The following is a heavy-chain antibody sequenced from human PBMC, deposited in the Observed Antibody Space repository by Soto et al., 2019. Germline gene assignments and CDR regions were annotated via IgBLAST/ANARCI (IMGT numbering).Heavy chain of an antibody. CDR2: IYPGDSDT. V-gene: IGHV5-51*01. D-gene: IGHD6-6*01. CDR3: ARRSGGIAARQYGMDV. J-gene: IGHJ6*02. Sequence: PGDSLKISCKGSGYSFTSYWIGWVRQMPGKGLEWMGIIYPGDSDTRYSPSFQGQVTISADKSISTAYLQWSSLKASDTAMYYCARRSGGIAARQYGMDVWGQGTTVTVSS. CDR1: GYSFTSYW.